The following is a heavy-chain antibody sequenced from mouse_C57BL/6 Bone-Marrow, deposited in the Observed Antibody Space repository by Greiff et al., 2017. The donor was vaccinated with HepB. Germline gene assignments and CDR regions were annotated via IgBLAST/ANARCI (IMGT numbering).Heavy chain of an antibody. J-gene: IGHJ1*03. D-gene: IGHD1-1*01. V-gene: IGHV1-42*01. CDR1: GYSFTGYY. CDR3: ARRGNYYGSSYWYFDV. CDR2: INPSTGGT. Sequence: EVMLVESGPELVKPGASVKISCKASGYSFTGYYMNWVKQSPEKSLEWIGEINPSTGGTTYNQKFKAKATLTVDKSSSTAYMQLKSLTSEDSAVYYCARRGNYYGSSYWYFDVWGTGTTVTVSS.